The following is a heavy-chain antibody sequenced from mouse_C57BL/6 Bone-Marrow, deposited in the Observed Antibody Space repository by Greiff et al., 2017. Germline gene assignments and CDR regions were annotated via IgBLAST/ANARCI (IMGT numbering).Heavy chain of an antibody. D-gene: IGHD2-2*01. J-gene: IGHJ4*01. CDR2: IDPNSGGT. CDR1: GYTFTSYW. V-gene: IGHV1-72*01. CDR3: ARGGLLWLRRGYAMDY. Sequence: QVQLQQSGAELVKPGASVKVSCKASGYTFTSYWMHWVKQRPGQGLEWIGRIDPNSGGTKYNEKFKSKATLTVDKPSSTAYMQLSSLTSEDSAVYYCARGGLLWLRRGYAMDYWGQGTSVTVSS.